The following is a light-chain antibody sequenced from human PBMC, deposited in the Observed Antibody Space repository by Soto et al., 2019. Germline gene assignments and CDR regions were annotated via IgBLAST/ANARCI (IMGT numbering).Light chain of an antibody. Sequence: EIVMTQSQASLSVSPGDRATLSCRASQNVNSNLAWYQQKPGQAPRFLIYGASTRATGIPARFSGSGSGTEFTLTISSLQSEDFAVYYCHHYNNWPRTFGQGTKVDIK. J-gene: IGKJ1*01. CDR2: GAS. CDR1: QNVNSN. V-gene: IGKV3-15*01. CDR3: HHYNNWPRT.